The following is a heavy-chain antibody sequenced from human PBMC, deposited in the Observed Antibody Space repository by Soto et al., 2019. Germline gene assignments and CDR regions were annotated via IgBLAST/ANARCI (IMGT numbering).Heavy chain of an antibody. CDR1: GFTFSSYG. V-gene: IGHV3-30*18. J-gene: IGHJ6*03. CDR3: AKQKLCYNGVCRYYYMDV. Sequence: GGSLRLSCAASGFTFSSYGMHWVRQAPGKGLEWVAVISYDGSNKYYADSVKGRFTISRDNSKNTLYLQMNSMRAEDKAVYYCAKQKLCYNGVCRYYYMDVCGKASTVPVS. CDR2: ISYDGSNK. D-gene: IGHD2-8*01.